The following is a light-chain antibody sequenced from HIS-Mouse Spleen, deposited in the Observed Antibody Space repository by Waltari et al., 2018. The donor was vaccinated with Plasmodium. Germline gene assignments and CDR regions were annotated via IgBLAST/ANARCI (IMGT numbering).Light chain of an antibody. CDR3: AAWDDSLNGVV. J-gene: IGLJ2*01. V-gene: IGLV1-44*01. CDR1: SANIGSNT. CDR2: SNN. Sequence: QSVLTQPPSASGTPGQRVTVSCYGSSANIGSNTVNWYQQLQGTAPKLLIYSNNQRPSGVPDRFSGSKSGTSASLAISGLQSEDEADYYCAAWDDSLNGVVFGGGTKLTVL.